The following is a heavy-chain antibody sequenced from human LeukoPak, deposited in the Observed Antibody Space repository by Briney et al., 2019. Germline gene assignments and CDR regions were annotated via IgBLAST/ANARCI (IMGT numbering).Heavy chain of an antibody. V-gene: IGHV4-31*03. CDR2: IYYSGST. CDR3: ARFIVVVPADAFDV. D-gene: IGHD2-2*01. J-gene: IGHJ3*01. CDR1: GGSISSGGYY. Sequence: SETLSLTCTVSGGSISSGGYYWSWIRQHPGKGLEWIGNIYYSGSTYYNPSLKSRVTLSIDTSKNQFSLKLSSMTAADTAVYYCARFIVVVPADAFDVWGQGTMVTVSS.